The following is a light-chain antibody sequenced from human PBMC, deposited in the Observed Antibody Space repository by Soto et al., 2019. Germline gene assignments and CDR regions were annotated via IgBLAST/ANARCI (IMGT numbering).Light chain of an antibody. CDR2: KAS. CDR3: QQSNSYPYS. Sequence: DIQMTPSSSTLSASVGDRVTITCRASQSISSWLAWYQQKPGKAPKLLIYKASSLESGVPSRFSGSGSGTEFTITISSLQPDDSATYYCQQSNSYPYSFGQGTKLEIK. CDR1: QSISSW. J-gene: IGKJ2*01. V-gene: IGKV1-5*03.